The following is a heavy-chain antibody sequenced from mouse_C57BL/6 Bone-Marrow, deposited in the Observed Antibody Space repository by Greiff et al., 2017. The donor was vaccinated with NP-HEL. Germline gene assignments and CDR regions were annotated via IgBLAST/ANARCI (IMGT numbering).Heavy chain of an antibody. CDR1: GYTFTSYW. J-gene: IGHJ3*01. V-gene: IGHV1-64*01. CDR3: ARSPYYYGSRGFAY. CDR2: IHPNSGST. D-gene: IGHD1-1*01. Sequence: VQLQQPGAELVKPGASVTLSCKASGYTFTSYWMHWVKQRPGQGLEWIGMIHPNSGSTNYNEKFKSKATLTVDKSSSTAYMQLSSLTSEDSAVYYCARSPYYYGSRGFAYWGQGTLVTVSA.